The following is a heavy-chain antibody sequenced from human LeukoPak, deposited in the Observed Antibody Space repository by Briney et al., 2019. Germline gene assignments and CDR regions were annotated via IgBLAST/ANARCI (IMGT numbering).Heavy chain of an antibody. CDR1: GFTFSSYG. D-gene: IGHD5-12*01. V-gene: IGHV3-30*18. CDR3: AKDSNTGGYSFGS. J-gene: IGHJ4*02. CDR2: ISYDGSNK. Sequence: GGSLRLSCAASGFTFSSYGMHWVRQAPGKGLEWVAVISYDGSNKYYADSVKGRFTISRDNSKNTLYLQMNSLRTEDTALYYCAKDSNTGGYSFGSWGQGTLVTVTS.